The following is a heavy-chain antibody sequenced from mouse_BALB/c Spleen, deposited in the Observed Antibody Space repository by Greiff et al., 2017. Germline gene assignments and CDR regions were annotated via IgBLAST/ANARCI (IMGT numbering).Heavy chain of an antibody. Sequence: VQLQQSGAELVRPGVSVKISCKGSGYTFTDYAMHWVKQSHAKSLEWIGVISTYYGDASYNQKFKGKATMTVDKSSSTAYMELARLTSEDSAIYYCASNYYFDYWGQGTTLTVSS. CDR2: ISTYYGDA. CDR3: ASNYYFDY. D-gene: IGHD1-3*01. J-gene: IGHJ2*01. V-gene: IGHV1S137*01. CDR1: GYTFTDYA.